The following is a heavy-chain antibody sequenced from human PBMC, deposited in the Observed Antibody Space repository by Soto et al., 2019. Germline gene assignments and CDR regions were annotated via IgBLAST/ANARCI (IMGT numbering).Heavy chain of an antibody. CDR1: GYTFASYA. CDR3: ARDPPPPDY. CDR2: ISAYNGNT. V-gene: IGHV1-18*01. J-gene: IGHJ4*02. Sequence: QVQLVQSGAEVKKPGASVKVSCKASGYTFASYAISWMRQAPGQGLEWMGWISAYNGNTKYAQKLQGRVTMTTDTSTSTSYMDLRRLRSDDTAVYYCARDPPPPDYWGQGTLVTVSS.